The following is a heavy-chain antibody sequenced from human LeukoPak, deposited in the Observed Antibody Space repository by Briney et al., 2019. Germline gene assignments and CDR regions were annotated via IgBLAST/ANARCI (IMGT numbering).Heavy chain of an antibody. V-gene: IGHV4-31*03. CDR3: AREGDGSLKFDY. Sequence: PSETLSLTCTVSGGSISSGGYYWSWIRQHPGKGLEWIGYIYFSGSTFYNPSLRSRLTISVDTSKNQFSLKVRSVTAADTAVYYCAREGDGSLKFDYWGRGILVTVSS. D-gene: IGHD3-10*01. CDR1: GGSISSGGYY. J-gene: IGHJ4*02. CDR2: IYFSGST.